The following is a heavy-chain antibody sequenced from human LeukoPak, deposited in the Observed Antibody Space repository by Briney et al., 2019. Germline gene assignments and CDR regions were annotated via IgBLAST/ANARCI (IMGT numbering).Heavy chain of an antibody. J-gene: IGHJ4*02. CDR1: GYTFTGYY. CDR2: INPNSGGT. V-gene: IGHV1-2*02. Sequence: GASVKVSCKASGYTFTGYYMHWVRQAPGQGLEWMGWINPNSGGTNYAQKFQGRVTMTRDTSISTAYMELSRLRSDDTAVYYCATLPWDSSGYHRAILDYWGQGTLVTVSS. CDR3: ATLPWDSSGYHRAILDY. D-gene: IGHD3-22*01.